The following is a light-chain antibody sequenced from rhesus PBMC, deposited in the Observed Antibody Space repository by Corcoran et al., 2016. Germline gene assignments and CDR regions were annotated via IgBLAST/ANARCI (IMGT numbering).Light chain of an antibody. CDR1: EGINNY. V-gene: IGKV1S14*01. CDR3: HTHNRYPPT. J-gene: IGKJ1*01. Sequence: DIQMTQSPSSLSASVGDTVTISCRASEGINNYLAWYQQKPGKAPKSLIYFVLNLESGVPSRCRGSGSGTDFTPTINNRQPEDFAIYYFHTHNRYPPTFGPGTKVEIK. CDR2: FVL.